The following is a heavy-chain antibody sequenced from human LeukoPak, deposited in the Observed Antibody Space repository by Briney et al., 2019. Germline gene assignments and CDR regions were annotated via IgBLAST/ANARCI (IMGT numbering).Heavy chain of an antibody. D-gene: IGHD3-10*01. J-gene: IGHJ4*02. CDR3: AKDSKRWKTYYYEAGSYYFDY. Sequence: GGSLRLSCTAPGFTFSSYGMHWVRQAPGKGLEWVAFIRYDGSNKYYADSVKGRFTISRDNSKNTLYLQMNSLRPEDTAVYYCAKDSKRWKTYYYEAGSYYFDYWGQGTRVTVSS. CDR1: GFTFSSYG. V-gene: IGHV3-30*02. CDR2: IRYDGSNK.